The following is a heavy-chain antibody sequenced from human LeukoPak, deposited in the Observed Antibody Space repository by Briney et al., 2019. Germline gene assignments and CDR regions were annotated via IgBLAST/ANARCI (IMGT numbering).Heavy chain of an antibody. CDR2: INPSGGST. J-gene: IGHJ4*02. CDR1: GGTFSSYA. Sequence: ASVKVSCKASGGTFSSYAISWVRQAPGQGLEWMGIINPSGGSTSYAQKFQGRGTMTRYMSTSTVYMELSSLRPEDTAVYYCARSRASGYSYGSPFDYWGQGTLVTVSS. CDR3: ARSRASGYSYGSPFDY. D-gene: IGHD5-18*01. V-gene: IGHV1-46*01.